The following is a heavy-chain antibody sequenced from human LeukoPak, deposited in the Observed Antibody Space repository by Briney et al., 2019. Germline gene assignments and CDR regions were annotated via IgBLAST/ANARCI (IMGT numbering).Heavy chain of an antibody. D-gene: IGHD1-1*01. CDR2: ISGSGDDT. CDR3: AKGPGPNAYGTFDS. Sequence: PGGSLRLSCAASRFSSSSYAMSWVRQAPGKGLEWVSSISGSGDDTYYADSVKGRFTISRDNSRNTLYLRMNSLRAEDTAVYYCAKGPGPNAYGTFDSWGQGTQVTVST. CDR1: RFSSSSYA. J-gene: IGHJ4*02. V-gene: IGHV3-23*01.